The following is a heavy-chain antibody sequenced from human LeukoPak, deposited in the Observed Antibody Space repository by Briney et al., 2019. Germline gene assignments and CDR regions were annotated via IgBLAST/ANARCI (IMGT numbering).Heavy chain of an antibody. D-gene: IGHD6-13*01. CDR2: IYYSGST. V-gene: IGHV4-59*01. J-gene: IGHJ4*02. CDR3: ARQSDSSWTFDY. Sequence: SETLSLTCTVSGVSMNSYSWSWLRQPPGKGLEWIGYIYYSGSTNYSPSLKSRVTISIDTSKKQFSLKLSSVTTADTAVYYCARQSDSSWTFDYWGQGTLVTVSS. CDR1: GVSMNSYS.